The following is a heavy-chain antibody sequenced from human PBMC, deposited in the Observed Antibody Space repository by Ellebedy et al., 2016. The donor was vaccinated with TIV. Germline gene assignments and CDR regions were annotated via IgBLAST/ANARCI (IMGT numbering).Heavy chain of an antibody. CDR2: ISDDGDSP. CDR1: GITFRIYA. J-gene: IGHJ4*02. Sequence: GESLKISCAVSGITFRIYAMSWVRQAPGKGLEWVSSISDDGDSPHYAESVKGRFTISIDNSRNTLFLQMYSLRGADTAMYFCATRDQLLESWGQGTLVTVSS. V-gene: IGHV3-23*01. CDR3: ATRDQLLES. D-gene: IGHD2-2*01.